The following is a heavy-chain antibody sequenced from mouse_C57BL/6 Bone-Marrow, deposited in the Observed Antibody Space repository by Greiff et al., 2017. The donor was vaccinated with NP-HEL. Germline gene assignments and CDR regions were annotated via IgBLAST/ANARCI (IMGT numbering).Heavy chain of an antibody. CDR2: IRSKSNNYAT. V-gene: IGHV10-1*01. CDR3: VRDVGRRGDWYFDV. Sequence: EVNLVESGGGLVQPKGSLKLSCAASGFSFNTYAMNWVRQAPGKGLEWVARIRSKSNNYATYYADSVKDRLTISRDDSESMLYLQMNNLKTEDTAMYYCVRDVGRRGDWYFDVWGTGTTVTVSS. CDR1: GFSFNTYA. J-gene: IGHJ1*03. D-gene: IGHD3-3*01.